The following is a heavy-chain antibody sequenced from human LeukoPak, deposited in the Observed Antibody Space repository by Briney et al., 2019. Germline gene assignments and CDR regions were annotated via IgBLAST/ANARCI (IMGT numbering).Heavy chain of an antibody. CDR3: AREEHYYDSSGYYPRAYYFDY. V-gene: IGHV4-34*01. J-gene: IGHJ4*02. CDR1: GGSFSGYY. Sequence: RSETVSLTCAVYGGSFSGYYWSWIRQPPGKGLEWIGEINHSGSTNYNPSLKSRVTISVDTSKNQFSLKLSSVTAADTAVYYCAREEHYYDSSGYYPRAYYFDYWGQGTLVTACS. CDR2: INHSGST. D-gene: IGHD3-22*01.